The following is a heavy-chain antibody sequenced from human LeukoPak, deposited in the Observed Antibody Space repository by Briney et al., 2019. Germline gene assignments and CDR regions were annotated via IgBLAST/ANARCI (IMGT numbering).Heavy chain of an antibody. J-gene: IGHJ4*02. V-gene: IGHV3-66*01. Sequence: GGSLRLSCAASGFTVSSNYMSWVRQAPGKGLEWVSVIYSGGSTYYADSVEGRFTISRDNSKNTLYLQMNSLRAEDTAVYYCAYSSSWRKFDYWGQGTLVTVSS. CDR3: AYSSSWRKFDY. CDR2: IYSGGST. D-gene: IGHD6-13*01. CDR1: GFTVSSNY.